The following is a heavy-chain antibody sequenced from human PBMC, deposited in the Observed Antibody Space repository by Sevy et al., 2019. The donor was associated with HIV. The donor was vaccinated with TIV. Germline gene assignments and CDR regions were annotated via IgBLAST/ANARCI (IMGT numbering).Heavy chain of an antibody. CDR2: ISSRSNFI. D-gene: IGHD2-2*01. CDR3: ARGEYCSSTTCSYFDY. CDR1: GFTFSSYS. J-gene: IGHJ4*02. V-gene: IGHV3-21*01. Sequence: GGSLRLSCAASGFTFSSYSINWVHQAPGKGLEWVSSISSRSNFIYYADSVKGRFTISRDNAKNSLYLQMHSLRAEDTAVYYCARGEYCSSTTCSYFDYWGQGTLVTVSS.